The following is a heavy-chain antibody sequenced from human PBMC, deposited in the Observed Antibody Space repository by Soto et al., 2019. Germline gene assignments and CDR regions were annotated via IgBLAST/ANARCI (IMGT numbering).Heavy chain of an antibody. D-gene: IGHD3-9*01. J-gene: IGHJ6*02. CDR2: ISHDGSNK. Sequence: QVQLVESGGGVIQPGRSLRLSCAASGFTFSDYGVHWVRQAPGKGLEWVAVISHDGSNKYYADSVKGRFTISRDNSKNTLYLQMNSLRAEDTAVYYCAKDVTTYRYDILTGYYGYYNYGMDVWGQGTTVTVSS. CDR1: GFTFSDYG. CDR3: AKDVTTYRYDILTGYYGYYNYGMDV. V-gene: IGHV3-30*18.